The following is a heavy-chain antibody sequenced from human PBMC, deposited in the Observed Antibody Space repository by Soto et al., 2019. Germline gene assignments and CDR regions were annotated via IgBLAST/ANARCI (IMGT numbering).Heavy chain of an antibody. Sequence: EVQLLESGGGLVQPGGCLRLSCVASGFPFSSYVLYWVRQAPGRGLEWVSAISVGGGTTYYADSVKGRFTISRDDSKDTLYLQRNSLRVEDTGLYYCAKLGVGVATVGVDYWGQGTLVTVSS. D-gene: IGHD2-15*01. V-gene: IGHV3-23*01. J-gene: IGHJ4*02. CDR3: AKLGVGVATVGVDY. CDR2: ISVGGGTT. CDR1: GFPFSSYV.